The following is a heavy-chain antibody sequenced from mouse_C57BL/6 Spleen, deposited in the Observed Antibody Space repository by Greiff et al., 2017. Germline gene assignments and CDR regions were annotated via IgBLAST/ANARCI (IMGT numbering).Heavy chain of an antibody. CDR3: ARTGWRETY. CDR1: GYTFTSYG. CDR2: IHPRSGNT. J-gene: IGHJ3*01. V-gene: IGHV1-81*01. D-gene: IGHD1-1*02. Sequence: VQLQQSGAELARPGASVKLSCKASGYTFTSYGISWVKQSTGQGLEWIGEIHPRSGNTYYNEKFKGKATLTADKSSSTADMELRSLTSEDSAVYFCARTGWRETYWGQGTLVTVAS.